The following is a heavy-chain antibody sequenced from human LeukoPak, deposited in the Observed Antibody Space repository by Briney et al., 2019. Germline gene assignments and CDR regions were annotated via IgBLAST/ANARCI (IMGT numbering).Heavy chain of an antibody. CDR2: IYPNNGAT. CDR1: GYTFSGTGWY. D-gene: IGHD3-10*01. J-gene: IGHJ4*02. CDR3: ARDGPAQMVDFDY. V-gene: IGHV1-2*02. Sequence: SVKVSCKASGYTFSGTGWYLHWLRQAPGQGLECMGWIYPNNGATAYAQKFQGRVAMTRDTSITTAYMELSRLRPDDTAVYYCARDGPAQMVDFDYWGQGTLVTVSS.